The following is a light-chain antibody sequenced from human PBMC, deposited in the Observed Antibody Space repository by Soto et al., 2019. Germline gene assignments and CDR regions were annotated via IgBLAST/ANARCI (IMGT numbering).Light chain of an antibody. CDR1: QSVLYSSNNNNY. Sequence: DIVMTQSPDSLAVSLGERATINCKSSQSVLYSSNNNNYLAWYQQTPGQPPRLLIYWASTREPGVPDRFSGSGSGTEFTLTISSLQAEDVAVYYCRQYYSMPLTFGGGTKVDIK. V-gene: IGKV4-1*01. CDR2: WAS. J-gene: IGKJ4*01. CDR3: RQYYSMPLT.